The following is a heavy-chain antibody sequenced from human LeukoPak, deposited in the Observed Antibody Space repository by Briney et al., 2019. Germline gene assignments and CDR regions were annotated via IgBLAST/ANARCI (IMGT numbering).Heavy chain of an antibody. V-gene: IGHV3-33*06. D-gene: IGHD3-3*01. J-gene: IGHJ6*03. CDR1: GFTFSSYG. Sequence: GGSLRPSCAASGFTFSSYGMHWVRQAPGKGLEWVAVIWYDGSNKYYADSVKGRFTISRDNSKNTLYLQMNSLRAEDAAVYYCAKDGYDFWSGYLYYYYYMDVWGKGTTVTVSS. CDR3: AKDGYDFWSGYLYYYYYMDV. CDR2: IWYDGSNK.